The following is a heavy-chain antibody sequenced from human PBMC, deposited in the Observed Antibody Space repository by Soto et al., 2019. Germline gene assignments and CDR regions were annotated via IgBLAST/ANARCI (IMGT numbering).Heavy chain of an antibody. Sequence: GGSLRLSCAASGFSFDRYAMTLVRQAPGKGPEWVSSISGSGGSTYYADSVKGRFTISRDNSKNTLYLQMNSLRAEDTAVYYCAKCSRAVYYMDVWGKGTTVTVSS. CDR1: GFSFDRYA. D-gene: IGHD6-13*01. CDR3: AKCSRAVYYMDV. CDR2: ISGSGGST. J-gene: IGHJ6*03. V-gene: IGHV3-23*01.